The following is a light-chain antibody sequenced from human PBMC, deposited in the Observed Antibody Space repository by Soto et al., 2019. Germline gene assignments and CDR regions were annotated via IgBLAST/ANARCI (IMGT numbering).Light chain of an antibody. CDR1: QSLLHSNGYNY. CDR2: LVS. Sequence: DIVMTQSPLSLSVTPGEPASISCRSSQSLLHSNGYNYLDWYLQKPGQSPQLLIDLVSIRVSGVPARFSGSGSGKDFTLKISRVQAEDLGVYTCMPGLPAPEAVGEGTKVDIK. J-gene: IGKJ1*01. CDR3: MPGLPAPEA. V-gene: IGKV2-28*01.